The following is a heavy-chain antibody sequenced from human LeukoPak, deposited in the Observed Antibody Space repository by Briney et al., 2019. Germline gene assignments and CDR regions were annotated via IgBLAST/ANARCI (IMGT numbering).Heavy chain of an antibody. CDR3: ARLTAEHAFDI. CDR2: INHSGST. J-gene: IGHJ3*02. D-gene: IGHD1-14*01. Sequence: PSETLSLTCAVYGGSFSGYYWSWIRQPPGKGLEWIGEINHSGSTNYNPSLKSRVTISVDTSKNQFSLKLSSVTAADTAVYYCARLTAEHAFDIWGRGTMVTVSS. V-gene: IGHV4-34*01. CDR1: GGSFSGYY.